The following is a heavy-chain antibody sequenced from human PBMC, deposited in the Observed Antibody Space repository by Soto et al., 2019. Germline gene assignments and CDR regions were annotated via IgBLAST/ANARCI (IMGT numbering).Heavy chain of an antibody. CDR1: GFTFSNAW. CDR3: ARGSAGHYNSGALLD. J-gene: IGHJ4*02. CDR2: IKSKTDGGTT. V-gene: IGHV3-15*01. D-gene: IGHD3-10*01. Sequence: GGSLRLSCAASGFTFSNAWMSWVRQAPWKGLEWVGRIKSKTDGGTTDYAAPVKGRFTISRDNSKNTLYLQMNSLREEDTAVYYCARGSAGHYNSGALLDWGQGTLVTSPQ.